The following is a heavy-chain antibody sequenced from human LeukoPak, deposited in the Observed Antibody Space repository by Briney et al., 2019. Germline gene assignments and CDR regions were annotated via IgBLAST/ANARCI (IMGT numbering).Heavy chain of an antibody. D-gene: IGHD6-19*01. J-gene: IGHJ4*02. CDR1: GGSISSYY. CDR2: IYYSGST. CDR3: ARGHYSSGWYSTSAGIDY. V-gene: IGHV4-59*12. Sequence: SETLSLTCTVSGGSISSYYWSWLRQPPGKGLEWIGYIYYSGSTNYNPSLKSRVTISVDTSKNQFSLKLSSVTAADTAVYYCARGHYSSGWYSTSAGIDYWGQGTLVTVSS.